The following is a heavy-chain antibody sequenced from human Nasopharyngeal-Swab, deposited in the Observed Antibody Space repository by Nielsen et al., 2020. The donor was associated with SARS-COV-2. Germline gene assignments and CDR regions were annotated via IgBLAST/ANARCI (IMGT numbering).Heavy chain of an antibody. J-gene: IGHJ3*02. Sequence: GGSLRLSCKGSGYSFTSYWISGVRQMPGKGLEWMGRIDPSDSYTNYSPSFQGHVTISADKSISTAYLQWSSLKASDTAMYYCARPSSGWYGAFDIWGQGTMVTVSS. CDR1: GYSFTSYW. CDR2: IDPSDSYT. CDR3: ARPSSGWYGAFDI. D-gene: IGHD6-19*01. V-gene: IGHV5-10-1*01.